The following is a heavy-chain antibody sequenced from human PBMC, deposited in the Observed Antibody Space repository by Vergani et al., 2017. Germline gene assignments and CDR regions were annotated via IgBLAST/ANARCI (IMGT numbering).Heavy chain of an antibody. CDR1: GFSFNTYG. CDR3: AKAGATWKAGFDY. CDR2: IGYDGRIK. V-gene: IGHV3-30*02. Sequence: QVQLVETGGGVVQPGGSLRLYCATSGFSFNTYGAHWVRQAPGKGLEWVAFIGYDGRIKYNVDSVKGRFTISRDNSKNTLYLQMNSLRADDSAVYYCAKAGATWKAGFDYWGQGILVTVSS. J-gene: IGHJ4*02. D-gene: IGHD4/OR15-4a*01.